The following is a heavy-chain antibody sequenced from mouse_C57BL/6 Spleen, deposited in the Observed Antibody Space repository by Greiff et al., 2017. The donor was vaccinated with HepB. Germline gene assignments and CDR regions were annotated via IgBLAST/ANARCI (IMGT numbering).Heavy chain of an antibody. CDR3: ARRDDGYYAWFAY. CDR2: IYPGSGST. D-gene: IGHD2-3*01. J-gene: IGHJ3*01. V-gene: IGHV1-55*01. CDR1: GYTFTSYW. Sequence: QVQLQQSGAELVKPGASVKMSCKASGYTFTSYWITWVKQRPGQGLEWIGDIYPGSGSTNYNEKFKSKATRTVDTSSSTAYMQLSSLTSEDSAVYYCARRDDGYYAWFAYWGQGTLVTVSA.